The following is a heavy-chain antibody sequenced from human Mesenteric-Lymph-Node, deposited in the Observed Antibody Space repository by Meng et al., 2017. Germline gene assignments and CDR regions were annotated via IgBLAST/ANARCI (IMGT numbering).Heavy chain of an antibody. Sequence: SETLSLTCTVSGGSISSYYWSWIRQPPGKGLEWIGYIYYSGSTNYNPSLKSRVTISVDTSKNQFSLKLSSVTAADTAVYYCARDDAAMVLLGFDYWGQGTLVTVSS. D-gene: IGHD5-18*01. CDR3: ARDDAAMVLLGFDY. V-gene: IGHV4-59*01. CDR1: GGSISSYY. J-gene: IGHJ4*02. CDR2: IYYSGST.